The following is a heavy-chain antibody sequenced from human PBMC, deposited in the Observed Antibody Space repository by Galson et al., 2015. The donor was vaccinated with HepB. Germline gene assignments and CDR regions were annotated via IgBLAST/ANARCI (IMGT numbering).Heavy chain of an antibody. CDR2: IIPIFGTA. D-gene: IGHD2-15*01. V-gene: IGHV1-69*13. J-gene: IGHJ4*02. CDR3: ARTEGVVVAATLDY. Sequence: SVKVSCKASGGTFSSYAISWVRQAPGQGLEWMGGIIPIFGTANYAQKFQGRVTITADGSTSTAYMELSSLRSEDTAVYYCARTEGVVVAATLDYWGQGTLVTVSS. CDR1: GGTFSSYA.